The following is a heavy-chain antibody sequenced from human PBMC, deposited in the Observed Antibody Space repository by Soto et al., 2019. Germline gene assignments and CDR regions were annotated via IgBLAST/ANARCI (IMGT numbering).Heavy chain of an antibody. J-gene: IGHJ4*02. D-gene: IGHD1-26*01. V-gene: IGHV4-61*01. CDR1: GGSLNSSSYY. Sequence: ASETLSLTCTVSGGSLNSSSYYWSWIRQPPGKGLEWIGYIHYFGSTKYNPSLESRVVISVDTSKNQFSLKVPSVTAADTAKYFCARGGSYVGFDSWGQGARVTVSS. CDR2: IHYFGST. CDR3: ARGGSYVGFDS.